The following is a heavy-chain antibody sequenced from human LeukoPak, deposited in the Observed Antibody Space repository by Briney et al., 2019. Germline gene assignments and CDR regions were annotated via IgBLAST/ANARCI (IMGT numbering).Heavy chain of an antibody. V-gene: IGHV3-23*01. CDR3: AKGSCYDSSGSFYFDY. D-gene: IGHD3-22*01. CDR1: GFTVDSNY. Sequence: GGSLRLSCAASGFTVDSNYLSWVRQAPGKGLEWVSGISGSGDNTYYADSVKGRFTISRDNSKNTLYVQVNSLGTEDTAAYYCAKGSCYDSSGSFYFDYWGQGTLVTVSS. CDR2: ISGSGDNT. J-gene: IGHJ4*02.